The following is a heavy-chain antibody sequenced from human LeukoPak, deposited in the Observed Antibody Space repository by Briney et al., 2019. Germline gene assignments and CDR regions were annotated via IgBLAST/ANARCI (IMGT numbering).Heavy chain of an antibody. V-gene: IGHV3-7*03. CDR1: GFIFSSYW. CDR2: IKQDGSEK. J-gene: IGHJ4*02. CDR3: AKDSSFFDY. Sequence: GGSLRLSCAASGFIFSSYWMSWVRQAPGKGLEWVANIKQDGSEKYYVDSVKGRFTISRDNAKNSLYLQMNSLRAEDTAVYYCAKDSSFFDYWGQGTLVTVSS.